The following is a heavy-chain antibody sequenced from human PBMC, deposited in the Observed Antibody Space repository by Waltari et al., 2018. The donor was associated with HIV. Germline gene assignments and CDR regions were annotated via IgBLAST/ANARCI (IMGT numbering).Heavy chain of an antibody. CDR3: ASARETMGVDFDF. V-gene: IGHV1-69*08. CDR1: GGSFTSYS. CDR2: VIPMSGTT. Sequence: QVQLVQSGAEVRTPGSSVKVSCKASGGSFTSYSINWVRQAPGQGLEWMGRVIPMSGTTNKAQKFQGRVTITADKSTTTSYMELTSLGTEDTAVYYCASARETMGVDFDFWGQGTLVTVSS. J-gene: IGHJ4*02. D-gene: IGHD3-10*01.